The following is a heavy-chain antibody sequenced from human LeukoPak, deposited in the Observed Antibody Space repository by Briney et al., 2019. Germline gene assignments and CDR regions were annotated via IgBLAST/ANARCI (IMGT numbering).Heavy chain of an antibody. D-gene: IGHD3-10*01. J-gene: IGHJ4*02. CDR3: ARANYKYGSGSYYNRVYFDY. CDR1: GYTFTCYY. Sequence: ASVKVSCKASGYTFTCYYMHWERQAPGHGLEWMGIINPSGGSTTYAQKFQGRVTMTRDTSTSTVYMELSSLRFEDTAVYYCARANYKYGSGSYYNRVYFDYWGQGTLVTVSS. CDR2: INPSGGST. V-gene: IGHV1-46*01.